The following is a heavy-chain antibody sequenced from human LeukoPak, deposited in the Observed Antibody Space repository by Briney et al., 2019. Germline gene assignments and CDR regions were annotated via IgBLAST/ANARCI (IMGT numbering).Heavy chain of an antibody. D-gene: IGHD3-10*01. CDR2: INHSGST. V-gene: IGHV4-34*01. CDR3: ARGRGFGY. CDR1: GGPFSGYY. Sequence: SETLSLTCAVYGGPFSGYYWSWIRQPPGKGLEWIGEINHSGSTDYNPSLKSRVTVSVDTSKNQFSLKLSSVTAADTAVYYCARGRGFGYWGQGTLVTVSS. J-gene: IGHJ4*02.